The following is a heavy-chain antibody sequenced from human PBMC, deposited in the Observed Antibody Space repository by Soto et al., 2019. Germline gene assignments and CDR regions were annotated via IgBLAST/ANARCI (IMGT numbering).Heavy chain of an antibody. J-gene: IGHJ6*02. CDR2: IYHSGST. CDR1: GGSISSGGYS. CDR3: AREGWPLLQTGMDV. Sequence: SETLSLTCAVSGGSISSGGYSWSWIRQPPGKGLEWIGYIYHSGSTYYNPSLKSRVTISVDRSKNQFSLKLSSVTAADTAVYYCAREGWPLLQTGMDVWGQGTTVTVSS. D-gene: IGHD2-15*01. V-gene: IGHV4-30-2*01.